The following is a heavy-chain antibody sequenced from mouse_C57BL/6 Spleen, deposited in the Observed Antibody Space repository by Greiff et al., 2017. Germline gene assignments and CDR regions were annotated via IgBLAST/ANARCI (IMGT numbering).Heavy chain of an antibody. D-gene: IGHD1-1*01. CDR2: ISSGSSTI. V-gene: IGHV5-17*01. CDR3: ARAIYDGSSSPLDY. Sequence: EVKLMESGGGLVKPGGSLKLSCAASGFTFSDYGMHWVRQAPEKGLEWVAYISSGSSTISYADTVKGRFTISSDNAKYTLFLQMTSLRSEDTAMYYCARAIYDGSSSPLDYWGQGTTLTVSS. CDR1: GFTFSDYG. J-gene: IGHJ2*01.